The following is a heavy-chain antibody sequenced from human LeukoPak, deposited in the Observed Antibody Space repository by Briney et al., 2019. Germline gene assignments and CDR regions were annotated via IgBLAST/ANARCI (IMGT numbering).Heavy chain of an antibody. CDR3: ARDHDYSNLGNYYYYGMDV. V-gene: IGHV4-31*03. CDR1: GGSISSGGYY. CDR2: IYYSGST. J-gene: IGHJ6*02. Sequence: PSETLSLTCTVSGGSISSGGYYWSWIRQHPGKGLEWIGYIYYSGSTYYNPSLKSRVTISVDTSKNQFSLKLSSVTAADTAVYYCARDHDYSNLGNYYYYGMDVWGQGTTVTVSS. D-gene: IGHD4-4*01.